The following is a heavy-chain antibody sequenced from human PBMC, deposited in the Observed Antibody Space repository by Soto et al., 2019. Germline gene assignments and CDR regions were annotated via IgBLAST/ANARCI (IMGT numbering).Heavy chain of an antibody. CDR3: ARVPDS. J-gene: IGHJ4*02. Sequence: PSETLSLTCTVSGASITQYYWNWIRQSPGKGLEWIVSVSSTGSTVYNPSLTSRVTVSLDTSKNQFSLTLNSVTAADTAVYYCARVPDSWGQGILVTVSS. CDR1: GASITQYY. V-gene: IGHV4-4*08. D-gene: IGHD2-2*01. CDR2: VSSTGST.